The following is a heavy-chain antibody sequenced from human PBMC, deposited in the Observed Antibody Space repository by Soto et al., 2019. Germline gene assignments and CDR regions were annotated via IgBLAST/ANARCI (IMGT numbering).Heavy chain of an antibody. Sequence: GGSLRLSCAASGFTFSSYSMNWVRQAPGKGLKWVSSISSSSSYIYYADSVKGRFTISRDNAKNQLYLQMNSLRAEDTALYYFARDGLGSFDYYYYYGMDVWGQGTTVTVSS. V-gene: IGHV3-21*01. J-gene: IGHJ6*02. CDR2: ISSSSSYI. CDR3: ARDGLGSFDYYYYYGMDV. D-gene: IGHD3-16*01. CDR1: GFTFSSYS.